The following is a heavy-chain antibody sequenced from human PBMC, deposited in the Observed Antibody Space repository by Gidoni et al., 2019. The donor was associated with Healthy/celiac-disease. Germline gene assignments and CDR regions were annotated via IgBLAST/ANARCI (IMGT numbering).Heavy chain of an antibody. CDR3: ARELGYAAYFDY. CDR2: INAGNGNT. CDR1: GYPFTSYA. J-gene: IGHJ4*02. V-gene: IGHV1-3*01. Sequence: QVQLVQSGAEVKKPGASAKVSCKASGYPFTSYAMHWVRQAPGQRLEWMGWINAGNGNTKYSQKFQGRVTITRDTSASTAYMELSSLRSEDTAVYYCARELGYAAYFDYWGQGTLVTVSS. D-gene: IGHD5-12*01.